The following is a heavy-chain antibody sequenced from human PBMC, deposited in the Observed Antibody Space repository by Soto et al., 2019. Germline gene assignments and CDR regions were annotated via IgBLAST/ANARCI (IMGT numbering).Heavy chain of an antibody. J-gene: IGHJ6*02. D-gene: IGHD3-16*01. Sequence: PGWSLRLSCAAFGFTCSDYYMSWIRQAPGKGLEWVSYISPSSSYTNYADTVKGRFTISRDNAKNSLYLRMNSLIAEDKAEYYCARACITEKYGMDVWGQGTTVTVSS. CDR1: GFTCSDYY. CDR3: ARACITEKYGMDV. V-gene: IGHV3-11*05. CDR2: ISPSSSYT.